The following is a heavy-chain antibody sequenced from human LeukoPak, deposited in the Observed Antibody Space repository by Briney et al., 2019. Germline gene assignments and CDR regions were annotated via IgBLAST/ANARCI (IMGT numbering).Heavy chain of an antibody. J-gene: IGHJ4*02. D-gene: IGHD3-22*01. Sequence: PGGSLRLSCAASGFTFSSYGMHWVRQAPGKGLEWVAVIWYDGSNKYYADSVKGRFTISRDNSKNTLYLQMNSLRAEDTAVYYCARDATLYDSGGYYFDYWSQGTLVTVSS. CDR1: GFTFSSYG. V-gene: IGHV3-33*01. CDR3: ARDATLYDSGGYYFDY. CDR2: IWYDGSNK.